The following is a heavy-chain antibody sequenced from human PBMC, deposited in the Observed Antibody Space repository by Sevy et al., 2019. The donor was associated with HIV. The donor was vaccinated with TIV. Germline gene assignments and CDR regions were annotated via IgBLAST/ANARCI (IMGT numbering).Heavy chain of an antibody. CDR3: ARQRGVVLVPAASFDY. D-gene: IGHD2-2*01. J-gene: IGHJ4*02. CDR2: ISWNSGTI. V-gene: IGHV3-9*01. CDR1: GFTFVDYA. Sequence: GGSLRLSCAASGFTFVDYAMHWVRQAPGKGLEWVSGISWNSGTIGYADSVKGRFTISRDNAKNSLYLQMNSLRAEDTALYYCARQRGVVLVPAASFDYWGQGTLVTVSS.